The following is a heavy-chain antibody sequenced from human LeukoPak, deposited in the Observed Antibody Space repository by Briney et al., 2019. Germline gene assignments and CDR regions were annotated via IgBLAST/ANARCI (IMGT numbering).Heavy chain of an antibody. CDR3: AKDGYGDYGRYYYGMDV. CDR2: ISSSGSTI. CDR1: GFTFSDYY. V-gene: IGHV3-11*01. J-gene: IGHJ6*02. Sequence: GGSLRLSCAASGFTFSDYYMSWIRQAPGKGLEWVSYISSSGSTIYYADSVKGRFTISRDNAKNPLYLQMNSLRAEDTAVYYCAKDGYGDYGRYYYGMDVWGQGTTVTVSS. D-gene: IGHD4-17*01.